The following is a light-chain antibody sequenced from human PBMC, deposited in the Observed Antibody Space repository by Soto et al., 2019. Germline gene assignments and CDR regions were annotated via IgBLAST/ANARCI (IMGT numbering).Light chain of an antibody. J-gene: IGKJ5*01. CDR3: QQYDTFPIT. CDR1: QDINKY. CDR2: DAS. Sequence: DIQMTQSPSSLSASVGDRVTITCQASQDINKYLNWHQQKPGKAPKLLIYDASDLETGVPARFSGSGSGTDFTFTISSLQPEDFATYCCQQYDTFPITFGQGTRLEIK. V-gene: IGKV1-33*01.